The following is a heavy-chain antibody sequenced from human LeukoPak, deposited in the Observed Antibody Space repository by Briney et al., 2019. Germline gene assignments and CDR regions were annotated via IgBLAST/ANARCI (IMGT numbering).Heavy chain of an antibody. V-gene: IGHV3-30*18. CDR1: GFTFSSYG. J-gene: IGHJ4*02. CDR3: AKSPGGYSGPFGD. CDR2: ISYDGSNK. Sequence: SGGSLRLSCAASGFTFSSYGMHWVRQAPGKGLEWVAVISYDGSNKYYADSVKGRFTISRDNSKNTLYLQMNSLRVEDTAVYYCAKSPGGYSGPFGDWGQGTLVTVSS. D-gene: IGHD5-12*01.